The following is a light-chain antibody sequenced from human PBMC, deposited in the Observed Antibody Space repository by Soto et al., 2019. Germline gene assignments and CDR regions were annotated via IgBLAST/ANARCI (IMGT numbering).Light chain of an antibody. J-gene: IGKJ1*01. CDR1: QTGSNSY. CDR2: GVS. CDR3: HQYATSPRT. Sequence: IVLTHSPGTLSLSPGERATLSCRPSQTGSNSYLAWYQQKSGQAPRLLIYGVSTRATGTPDRFSGSGSGTELTLTIRRLEPEDFAVYYCHQYATSPRTFGQGTKVDIK. V-gene: IGKV3-20*01.